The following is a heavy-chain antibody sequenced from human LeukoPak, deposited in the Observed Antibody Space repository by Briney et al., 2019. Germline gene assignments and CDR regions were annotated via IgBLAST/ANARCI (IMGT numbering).Heavy chain of an antibody. J-gene: IGHJ4*02. CDR1: GFTFSGYE. V-gene: IGHV3-48*03. CDR3: ATTSPSYCSRTSCFGGFFDY. Sequence: GGSLRLSCVASGFTFSGYEVHWVRQAPGKGLEWISYISGGGTNVDYADSVKGRFTISRDNAKNSLYLQMNSLRAEDTAVYYCATTSPSYCSRTSCFGGFFDYWGQGTLVTVSS. D-gene: IGHD2-2*01. CDR2: ISGGGTNV.